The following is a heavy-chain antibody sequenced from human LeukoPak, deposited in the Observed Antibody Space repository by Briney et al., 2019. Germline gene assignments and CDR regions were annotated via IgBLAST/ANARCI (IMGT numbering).Heavy chain of an antibody. D-gene: IGHD3-10*01. CDR1: GFTFSSYG. CDR3: AKDSRPLTRTLPYY. CDR2: ISYDGSNK. V-gene: IGHV3-30*18. Sequence: GGSLRLSCAASGFTFSSYGMHWVRQAPGKGLEWVAVISYDGSNKYYADSVKGRFTISRDNSKNTLYLQMNSLRAEDTAVYYCAKDSRPLTRTLPYYWGQGTLVTVSS. J-gene: IGHJ4*02.